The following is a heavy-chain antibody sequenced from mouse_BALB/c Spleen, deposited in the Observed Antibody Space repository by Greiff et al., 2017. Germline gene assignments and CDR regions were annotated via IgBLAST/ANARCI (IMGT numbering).Heavy chain of an antibody. D-gene: IGHD2-10*02. CDR1: GYSFTSYY. J-gene: IGHJ1*01. CDR3: ARGYGNYHWYFDV. Sequence: VQLQQSGPELMKPGASVKISCKASGYSFTSYYMHWVKQSHGKSLEWIGYIDPFNGGTSYNQKFKGKATLTVDKSSSTAYMHLSSLTSEDSAVYYCARGYGNYHWYFDVWGAGTTVTVSS. V-gene: IGHV1S135*01. CDR2: IDPFNGGT.